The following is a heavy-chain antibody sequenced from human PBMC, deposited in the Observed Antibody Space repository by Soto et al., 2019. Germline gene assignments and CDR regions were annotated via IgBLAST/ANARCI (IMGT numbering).Heavy chain of an antibody. CDR2: ISWNSGSI. J-gene: IGHJ3*02. D-gene: IGHD4-17*01. Sequence: EVQLVESGGGLVQPGRSLRLSCAASGFTFDDYAMHWVRQAPGKGLEWVSGISWNSGSIGYVDSVKGRFTISRDNAKNSLYLQMNSLRAEDTALYYCAKDTSYYRGPFDIWGQGTMVTVSS. V-gene: IGHV3-9*01. CDR3: AKDTSYYRGPFDI. CDR1: GFTFDDYA.